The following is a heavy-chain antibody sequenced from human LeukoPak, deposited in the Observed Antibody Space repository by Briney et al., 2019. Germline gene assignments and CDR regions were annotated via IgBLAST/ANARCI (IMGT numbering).Heavy chain of an antibody. J-gene: IGHJ4*02. V-gene: IGHV1-2*02. CDR2: INPNSGGT. CDR3: AREDSRSTSLDY. CDR1: GYTFTGYY. D-gene: IGHD6-6*01. Sequence: ASVKVSCKASGYTFTGYYMHWVRQAPGQGLEWMGWINPNSGGTNYAQKFQGRVTMTRDTSISTVFMELSSLRSDGTAVYYCAREDSRSTSLDYWGQGTLVTVSS.